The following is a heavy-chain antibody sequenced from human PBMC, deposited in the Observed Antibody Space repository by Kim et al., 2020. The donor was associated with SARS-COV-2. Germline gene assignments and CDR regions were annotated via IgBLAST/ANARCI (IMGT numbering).Heavy chain of an antibody. Sequence: SETLSLTCAVSGGSISSSNWWSWVRQPPGKGLEWIGEIYHSGSTNYNPSLKSRVTISVDKSKNQFSLKLSSVTAADTAVYYCARDRGGYYGSGLGDGMDVWGQGTTVTVSS. CDR2: IYHSGST. V-gene: IGHV4-4*02. CDR3: ARDRGGYYGSGLGDGMDV. J-gene: IGHJ6*02. CDR1: GGSISSSNW. D-gene: IGHD3-10*01.